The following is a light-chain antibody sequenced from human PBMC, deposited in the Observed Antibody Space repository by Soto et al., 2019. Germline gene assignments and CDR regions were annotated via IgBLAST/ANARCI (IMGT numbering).Light chain of an antibody. V-gene: IGLV2-23*02. CDR1: SSDIGSYNL. J-gene: IGLJ1*01. CDR3: CSYAGSRTNV. CDR2: EVS. Sequence: QSALTQPASVSGSPGQSITISCTGTSSDIGSYNLVSWYQQHPGKAPKLMIYEVSKRPSGVSNRFSGSKSGNTASLTISGLQAEDEADYHCCSYAGSRTNVFGIGTKLTVL.